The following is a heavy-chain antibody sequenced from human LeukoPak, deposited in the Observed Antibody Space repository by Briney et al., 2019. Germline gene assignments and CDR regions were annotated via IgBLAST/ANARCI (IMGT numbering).Heavy chain of an antibody. V-gene: IGHV4-39*07. CDR2: IYYSGST. J-gene: IGHJ3*02. Sequence: PSETLSLTCTVSGGSIYSSSYYWGWIRQPPGKGLEWIGSIYYSGSTYYNPSLKSRVTISVDTSKNQFSLKLSSVTAADTAVYYCARDHYYDSSGHFDIWGQGTMVTVSS. CDR3: ARDHYYDSSGHFDI. D-gene: IGHD3-22*01. CDR1: GGSIYSSSYY.